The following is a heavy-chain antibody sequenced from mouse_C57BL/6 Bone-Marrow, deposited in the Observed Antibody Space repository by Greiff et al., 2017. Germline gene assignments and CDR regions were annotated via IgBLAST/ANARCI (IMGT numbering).Heavy chain of an antibody. CDR3: ARRILRYYYAMDY. J-gene: IGHJ4*01. CDR2: IYPGGGYT. D-gene: IGHD1-1*01. CDR1: GYTFTNYW. Sequence: QVHVKQSGAELVRPGTSVKMSCKASGYTFTNYWIGWAKQRPGHGLEWIGDIYPGGGYTNYNEKFKGKATLTADKSSSTAYMQFSSLTSEDSAIYYCARRILRYYYAMDYWGQGTSVTVSS. V-gene: IGHV1-63*01.